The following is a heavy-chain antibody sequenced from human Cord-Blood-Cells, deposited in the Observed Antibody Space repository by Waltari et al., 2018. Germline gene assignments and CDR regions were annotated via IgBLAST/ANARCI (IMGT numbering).Heavy chain of an antibody. D-gene: IGHD3-22*01. Sequence: QVQLVQSGAEVKKPGSSVKVSCKASGGTFSSYAISWVRQAPGQGLEWMGGINPILGIANYAQKFQGRVTITADESTSTAYMELSSLRSEDTAVYYCARGGGDYYDSSGYYYFDYWGQGTLVTVSS. V-gene: IGHV1-69*04. J-gene: IGHJ4*02. CDR3: ARGGGDYYDSSGYYYFDY. CDR1: GGTFSSYA. CDR2: INPILGIA.